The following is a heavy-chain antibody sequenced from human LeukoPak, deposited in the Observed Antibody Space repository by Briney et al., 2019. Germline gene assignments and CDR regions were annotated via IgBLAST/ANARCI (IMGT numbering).Heavy chain of an antibody. D-gene: IGHD3-10*01. CDR2: ISSSSSYI. J-gene: IGHJ4*02. CDR3: ARYYYGSGSYFGY. Sequence: GGSLRLSCAASGFTFSSYSMNWVRQAPGKGLEGVSSISSSSSYIYYADSVKGRFTISRDNAKNSLYLQMNSLRAEDTAVYYCARYYYGSGSYFGYWGQGTLVTVSS. CDR1: GFTFSSYS. V-gene: IGHV3-21*01.